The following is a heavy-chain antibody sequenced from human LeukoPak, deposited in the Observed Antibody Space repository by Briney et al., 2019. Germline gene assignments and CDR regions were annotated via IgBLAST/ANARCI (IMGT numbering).Heavy chain of an antibody. Sequence: GESLRLSCAASGFTFSSYGINWVRQAPGKGLEWVSSIDVGSYAYYANSVKGRFTISRDNAKNSLYLQMNSLRVEDTAVYYCATEGIVGDGAHFDYWGQGTLVTVSS. J-gene: IGHJ4*02. CDR3: ATEGIVGDGAHFDY. D-gene: IGHD1-26*01. CDR1: GFTFSSYG. V-gene: IGHV3-21*01. CDR2: IDVGSYA.